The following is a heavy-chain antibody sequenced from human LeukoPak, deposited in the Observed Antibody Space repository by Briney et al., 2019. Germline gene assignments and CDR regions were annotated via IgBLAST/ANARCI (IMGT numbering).Heavy chain of an antibody. CDR1: GFTFSSYS. J-gene: IGHJ3*02. CDR2: ISSSSSYI. Sequence: PGGSLRLSCAASGFTFSSYSMNWVRQAPGKGLEWVSSISSSSSYIYYADSVKGRFTISRDNAKNSLYLQMNSLRAEDTAVYYCVKDRYSGSYTDAFDIWGQGTMVSVSS. V-gene: IGHV3-21*04. D-gene: IGHD1-26*01. CDR3: VKDRYSGSYTDAFDI.